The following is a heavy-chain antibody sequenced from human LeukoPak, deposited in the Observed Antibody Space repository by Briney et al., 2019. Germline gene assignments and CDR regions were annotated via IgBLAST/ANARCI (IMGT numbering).Heavy chain of an antibody. V-gene: IGHV3-48*03. CDR3: ARVGTSSLRDWFDP. D-gene: IGHD2-8*01. J-gene: IGHJ5*02. CDR2: ISSSGTTI. Sequence: GGSLRLSCAASGFTFSSYEMNWVRQAPGKGLEWVSYISSSGTTINYSDSVKGRFTISRDNSKNTLYLQMNSLRAEDTAVYYCARVGTSSLRDWFDPWGQGTLVTVSS. CDR1: GFTFSSYE.